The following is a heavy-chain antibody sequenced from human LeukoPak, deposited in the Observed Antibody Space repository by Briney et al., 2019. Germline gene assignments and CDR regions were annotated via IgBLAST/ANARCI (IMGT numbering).Heavy chain of an antibody. V-gene: IGHV4-39*01. J-gene: IGHJ4*02. CDR2: ISNSGST. Sequence: SETLSLTCTVSGASIGSGDLHWGWIRQPPGKGLEWIGSISNSGSTYSNASLKSRVTISVDTSKNQFSLKLSSVTAADTAVYYCARPSYRRFDYWGQGNLVTVSS. CDR3: ARPSYRRFDY. D-gene: IGHD4-11*01. CDR1: GASIGSGDLH.